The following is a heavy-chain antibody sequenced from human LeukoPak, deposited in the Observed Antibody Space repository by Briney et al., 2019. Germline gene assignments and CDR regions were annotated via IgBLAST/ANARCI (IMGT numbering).Heavy chain of an antibody. Sequence: PSETLSLTCAVYGGSFSGYYWSWIRQPPGKGLEWIGEINHSGSTNYNPSLKSRVTISVDTSKNQFSLKLSSVTAADTAVYYCARHGEYYDTSGYFWFDPWGQGTLVTVSS. J-gene: IGHJ5*02. CDR1: GGSFSGYY. D-gene: IGHD3-22*01. CDR3: ARHGEYYDTSGYFWFDP. V-gene: IGHV4-34*01. CDR2: INHSGST.